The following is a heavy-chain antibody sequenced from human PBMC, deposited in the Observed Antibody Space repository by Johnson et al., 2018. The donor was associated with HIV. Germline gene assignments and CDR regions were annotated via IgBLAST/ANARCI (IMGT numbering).Heavy chain of an antibody. Sequence: QVQLVESGGGVVQPGRSLRLSCAASGYTFSSYAMHWVRQAPGKGLEWVAVISYDANNKYYADSVKGRFTISRDNSKNTLYLQMNSLRAEDTAVYYCARGLQDSSGGYNAFDIWGQGTMVTVSS. CDR3: ARGLQDSSGGYNAFDI. V-gene: IGHV3-30-3*01. D-gene: IGHD6-19*01. CDR1: GYTFSSYA. J-gene: IGHJ3*02. CDR2: ISYDANNK.